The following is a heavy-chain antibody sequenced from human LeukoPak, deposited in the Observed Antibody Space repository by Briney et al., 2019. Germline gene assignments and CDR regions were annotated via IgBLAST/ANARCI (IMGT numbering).Heavy chain of an antibody. Sequence: ASVKVSCEASGYTFTSYGISWVRQAPGQGREWMGWISAYNGNTNYAQKLQGRVTMTTDTSTSTAYMELRSLRSDDTAVYYCARRGGYGTGGYYMDVWGKGTTVTISS. CDR3: ARRGGYGTGGYYMDV. D-gene: IGHD3-10*01. J-gene: IGHJ6*03. CDR2: ISAYNGNT. V-gene: IGHV1-18*01. CDR1: GYTFTSYG.